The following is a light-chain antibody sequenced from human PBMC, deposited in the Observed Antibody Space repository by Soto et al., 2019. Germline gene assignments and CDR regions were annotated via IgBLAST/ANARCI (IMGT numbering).Light chain of an antibody. Sequence: DIVMTQSPDSLAVSLGERATINCKSSQRVLYSSNNKNYLAWYQQKPGQPPKLLIYWASTRESGVPDRFSGSGSGTDFTLPIRRLQAEDVAVYYCQQYYSIPRTSGGGTKVDIK. CDR3: QQYYSIPRT. CDR2: WAS. J-gene: IGKJ4*01. CDR1: QRVLYSSNNKNY. V-gene: IGKV4-1*01.